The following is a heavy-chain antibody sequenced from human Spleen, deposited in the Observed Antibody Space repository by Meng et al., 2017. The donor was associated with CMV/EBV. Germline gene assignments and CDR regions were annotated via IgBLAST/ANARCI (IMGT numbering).Heavy chain of an antibody. D-gene: IGHD6-13*01. Sequence: LHNVCTWQDQPSQLRALTYTFACGSISSGDYCSSWIRQPPVKCLEWIEYIYYSGSTYYNPSLKFRVTISVATSKNQFSLKLSSVAAADTAVYYCARAQQQLVLDFWFDPWGQGTLVTVSS. CDR1: CGSISSGDYC. V-gene: IGHV4-30-4*08. CDR2: IYYSGST. CDR3: ARAQQQLVLDFWFDP. J-gene: IGHJ5*02.